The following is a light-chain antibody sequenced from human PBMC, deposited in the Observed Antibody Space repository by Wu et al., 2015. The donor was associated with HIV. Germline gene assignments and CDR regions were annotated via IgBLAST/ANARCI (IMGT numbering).Light chain of an antibody. CDR1: QSVRSSS. CDR2: GAS. Sequence: IVLTQSPGTLSLSPGERATLSCRASQSVRSSSLAWYQQKPGQAPRLLIYGASSRATGIPDRFSGSGSGTDFTLTISRLEPEDFAVYYCQQYSNSLYTFGQGTKLEIK. CDR3: QQYSNSLYT. V-gene: IGKV3-20*01. J-gene: IGKJ2*01.